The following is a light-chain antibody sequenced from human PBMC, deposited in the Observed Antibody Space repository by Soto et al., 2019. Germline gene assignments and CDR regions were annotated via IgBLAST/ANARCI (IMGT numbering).Light chain of an antibody. V-gene: IGKV3-15*01. CDR2: GAS. J-gene: IGKJ1*01. Sequence: EIVIAHSPATLSVSPVERATLSCRASQSVSSNLAWYHQKPGQAPRLLIYGASTRATGIPARFSGSGSGTEFTLTISSLQSEDFAVYYCQQYNNWWTFGQGTKVDIK. CDR1: QSVSSN. CDR3: QQYNNWWT.